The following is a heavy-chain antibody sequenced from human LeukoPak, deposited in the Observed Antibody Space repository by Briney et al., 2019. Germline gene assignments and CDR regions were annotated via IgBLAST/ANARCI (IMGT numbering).Heavy chain of an antibody. J-gene: IGHJ4*02. CDR1: GFTFSSYA. CDR3: ARSPPASPFDY. V-gene: IGHV3-23*01. D-gene: IGHD2-2*01. CDR2: ISGSGGST. Sequence: PGGSLRLSCAASGFTFSSYAMSWVRQAPGKGLEWVPAISGSGGSTYYADSVKGRFTISRDISKNTLYLQMNNLRAEDTAFYYCARSPPASPFDYWGQGTLVTVSS.